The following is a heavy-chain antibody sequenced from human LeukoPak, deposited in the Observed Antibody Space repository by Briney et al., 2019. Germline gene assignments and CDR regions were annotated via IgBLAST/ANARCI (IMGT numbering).Heavy chain of an antibody. D-gene: IGHD2-2*01. CDR3: ARSCSSTSCYGY. V-gene: IGHV1-2*02. Sequence: ASVKVSCKASGYTFTGYYMHWVRQAPGQGLERMGWINPNTGDTNYAQKFQGRVTVTRDTSISTVYMELSRLRSDDTAVYYCARSCSSTSCYGYWGQGTLVTVSS. CDR2: INPNTGDT. J-gene: IGHJ4*02. CDR1: GYTFTGYY.